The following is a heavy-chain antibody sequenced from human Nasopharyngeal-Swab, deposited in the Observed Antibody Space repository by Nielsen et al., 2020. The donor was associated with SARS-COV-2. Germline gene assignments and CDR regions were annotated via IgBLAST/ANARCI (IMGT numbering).Heavy chain of an antibody. D-gene: IGHD2/OR15-2a*01. V-gene: IGHV4-39*01. Sequence: SDTLSPTCTAPGDPTSNRFSSWAWIRQSPGKGLEWIGRVSHTVAPSHMASLKSRLTISADTSQHQVSLRLNSVTAADTAFYFCARLNIAATSSHFDYWGHGTLVTVSS. J-gene: IGHJ4*01. CDR2: VSHTVAP. CDR3: ARLNIAATSSHFDY. CDR1: GDPTSNRFSS.